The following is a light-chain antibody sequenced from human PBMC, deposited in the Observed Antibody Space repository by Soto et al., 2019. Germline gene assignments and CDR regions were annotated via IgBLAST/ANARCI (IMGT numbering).Light chain of an antibody. CDR3: QQYGSPIT. CDR2: GAS. V-gene: IGKV3-20*01. CDR1: QSVSSSY. J-gene: IGKJ5*01. Sequence: EILFTQSPGNLSLSPGERATLSCRASQSVSSSYLAWYQQKPGQAPRLLIYGASSRATGIPDRLSGSGSGTDFTLTISRLEPEDFAVYYCQQYGSPITFGQGTRLEIK.